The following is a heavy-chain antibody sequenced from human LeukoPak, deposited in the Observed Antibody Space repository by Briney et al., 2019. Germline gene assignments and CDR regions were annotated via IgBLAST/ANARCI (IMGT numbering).Heavy chain of an antibody. Sequence: PSETLSLTCTVSGGSISRSSYYWGWIRQPPGKGLEWIGNVYYTGTTYHNPSLKSRVTISVDTSKNQFSLKLSSVTAADTAVYYCALYSLPSPLTGPNDAFDIWGQGTMVTVSS. D-gene: IGHD1-14*01. V-gene: IGHV4-39*01. CDR3: ALYSLPSPLTGPNDAFDI. CDR2: VYYTGTT. J-gene: IGHJ3*02. CDR1: GGSISRSSYY.